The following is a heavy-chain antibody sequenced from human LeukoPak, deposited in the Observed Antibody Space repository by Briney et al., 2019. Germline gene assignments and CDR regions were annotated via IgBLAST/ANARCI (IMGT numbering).Heavy chain of an antibody. J-gene: IGHJ5*02. CDR2: IIPIFGIA. D-gene: IGHD3-3*01. V-gene: IGHV1-69*04. CDR3: ARDRFLEWLSNNWFDP. CDR1: RGTFSSYA. Sequence: SVKVSCKASRGTFSSYAISWVRQAPGQGLEWMGRIIPIFGIANYAQKFQGRVTITADKSTSTAYMELSSLRSEDTAVYYCARDRFLEWLSNNWFDPWGQGTLVTVSS.